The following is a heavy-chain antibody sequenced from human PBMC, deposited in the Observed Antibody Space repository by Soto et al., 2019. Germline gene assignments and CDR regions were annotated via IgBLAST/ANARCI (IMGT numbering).Heavy chain of an antibody. CDR2: ISAYNGNT. CDR3: ARDLMVSESSGWYSKWFDP. J-gene: IGHJ5*02. D-gene: IGHD6-19*01. Sequence: ASVKVSCKASGYTFTSYGIRWGRKVPGQGLEGMGWISAYNGNTNYAQKLQGRVTMTTDTSTSTAYMELRSLRSDDTAVYYCARDLMVSESSGWYSKWFDPWG. CDR1: GYTFTSYG. V-gene: IGHV1-18*04.